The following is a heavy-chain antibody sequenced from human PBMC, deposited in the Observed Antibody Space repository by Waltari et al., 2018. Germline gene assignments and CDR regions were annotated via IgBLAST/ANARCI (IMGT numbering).Heavy chain of an antibody. CDR3: AKGTMIVALDY. D-gene: IGHD3-22*01. J-gene: IGHJ4*02. Sequence: QVQLVESGGGVVQPGRSLRLSCAASGFTFSSYGMHWVRQAPGKGLEWVAVIWYDGSNKYYADSVKGRFTISRDNSKNTLYLQMNSLRAEDTAVYYCAKGTMIVALDYWGQGTLVTVSS. CDR1: GFTFSSYG. CDR2: IWYDGSNK. V-gene: IGHV3-33*06.